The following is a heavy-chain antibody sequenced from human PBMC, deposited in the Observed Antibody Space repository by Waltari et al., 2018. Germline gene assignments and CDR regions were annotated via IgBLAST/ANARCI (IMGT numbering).Heavy chain of an antibody. J-gene: IGHJ5*02. CDR2: INSDSGTI. CDR3: VRDQVDP. Sequence: EVQLVESGGTLVQPGGSLTLSCAASGFIFTSYAMNWIRQAPGKGLEWLAYINSDSGTIYYADSVRGRFTISRDNAQRAVSLQMSSLSAEDTGLYYCVRDQVDPWGQGTLVTVSS. CDR1: GFIFTSYA. V-gene: IGHV3-48*04.